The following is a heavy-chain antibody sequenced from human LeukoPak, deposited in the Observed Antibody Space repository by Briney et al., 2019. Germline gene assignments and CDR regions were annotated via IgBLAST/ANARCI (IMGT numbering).Heavy chain of an antibody. CDR2: ISGSGGST. CDR1: GFTFSSYA. CDR3: AKDSYYYDSSGSLDY. J-gene: IGHJ4*02. D-gene: IGHD3-22*01. V-gene: IGHV3-23*01. Sequence: GGSLRLSRAASGFTFSSYAMSWVRQAPGKGLEWVSAISGSGGSTYYADSVKGRFTISRDNSKNTLYLQMNSLRAEDTAVYYCAKDSYYYDSSGSLDYWGQGTLVTVSS.